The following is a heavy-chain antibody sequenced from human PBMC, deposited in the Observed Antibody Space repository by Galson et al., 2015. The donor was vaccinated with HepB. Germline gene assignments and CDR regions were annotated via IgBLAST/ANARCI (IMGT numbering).Heavy chain of an antibody. CDR2: ISYDGSNK. Sequence: SLRLSCAASGFTFSSYAMHWVRQAPGKGLEWVAVISYDGSNKYYADSVKGRFTISRDNSKNTLYLQMNSLRAEDTAVYYCARDGGSGWYGYYYYGMDVWGQGTTVTVSS. CDR3: ARDGGSGWYGYYYYGMDV. J-gene: IGHJ6*02. V-gene: IGHV3-30-3*01. D-gene: IGHD6-19*01. CDR1: GFTFSSYA.